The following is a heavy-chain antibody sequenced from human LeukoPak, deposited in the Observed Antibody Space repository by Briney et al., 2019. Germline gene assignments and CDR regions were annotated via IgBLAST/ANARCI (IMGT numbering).Heavy chain of an antibody. J-gene: IGHJ4*02. CDR2: VWYDGSNI. CDR3: ARGGYSGTYYFDY. CDR1: RFTFRSYW. Sequence: GGSLRLSCAASRFTFRSYWMSWVRQAPGKGLEWVAVVWYDGSNIHYVDSVKGRFTISRDNSKSTLYLQMNSLTAEDTAVYYCARGGYSGTYYFDYWGQGTLVTVSS. D-gene: IGHD1-26*01. V-gene: IGHV3-33*08.